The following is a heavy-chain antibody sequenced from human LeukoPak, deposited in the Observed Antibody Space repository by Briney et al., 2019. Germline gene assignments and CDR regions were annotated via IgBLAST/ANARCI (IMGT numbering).Heavy chain of an antibody. J-gene: IGHJ4*02. V-gene: IGHV3-30*04. Sequence: GGSLRLSCAASGFTFSSYAMHWVRQAPGKGLEWVAVISYDGSNKYYADSVKGRFTISRDNSENTLYLQMNSLRAEDTAVYYCATHSSSWHNFDYWGQGTLVTVSS. D-gene: IGHD6-13*01. CDR3: ATHSSSWHNFDY. CDR1: GFTFSSYA. CDR2: ISYDGSNK.